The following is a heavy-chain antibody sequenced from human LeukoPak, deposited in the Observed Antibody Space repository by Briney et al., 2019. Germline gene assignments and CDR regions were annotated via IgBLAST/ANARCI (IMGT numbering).Heavy chain of an antibody. D-gene: IGHD3-22*01. CDR2: IYHSGST. J-gene: IGHJ4*02. CDR1: GGSISSSSYY. Sequence: SETLPLTCTVSGGSISSSSYYWDWIRQPPGKGLEWIGYIYHSGSTYYNPSLKSRVTISVDRSKNQFSLKLSSVTAADTAVYYCASRHYDSSGYTPDYWGQGTLVTVSS. CDR3: ASRHYDSSGYTPDY. V-gene: IGHV4-39*07.